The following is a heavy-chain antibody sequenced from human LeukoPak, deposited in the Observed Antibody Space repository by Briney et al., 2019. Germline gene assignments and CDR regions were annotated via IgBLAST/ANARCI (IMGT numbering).Heavy chain of an antibody. D-gene: IGHD1-26*01. CDR2: IYYSGST. CDR1: GASISSYY. CDR3: ARDTVGATRTFDY. V-gene: IGHV4-59*01. J-gene: IGHJ4*02. Sequence: SETLSLTCIVSGASISSYYWSWIRQPPGKGLEWIGYIYYSGSTNYNPSLKSRVTISVDTSKNQFSLKLSSVTAEDTAVYYCARDTVGATRTFDYWGQGTLVTVSS.